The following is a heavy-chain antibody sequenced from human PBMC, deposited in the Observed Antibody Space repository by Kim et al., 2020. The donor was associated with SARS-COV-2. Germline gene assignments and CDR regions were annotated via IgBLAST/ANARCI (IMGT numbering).Heavy chain of an antibody. V-gene: IGHV3-7*03. J-gene: IGHJ4*02. Sequence: DSVKGRFTISRDNAKNSLYLQMNSLRAEDTAVYYCAREYYYDSSGTLDYWGQGTLVTVSS. CDR3: AREYYYDSSGTLDY. D-gene: IGHD3-22*01.